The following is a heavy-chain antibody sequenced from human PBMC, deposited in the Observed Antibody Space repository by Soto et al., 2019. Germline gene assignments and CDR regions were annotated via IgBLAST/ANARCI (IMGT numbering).Heavy chain of an antibody. CDR1: GFTFSSYA. CDR2: ISYDGSNK. V-gene: IGHV3-30-3*01. D-gene: IGHD4-17*01. CDR3: ARDYGDSRYLRYYFAY. Sequence: QVQLVESVGGVVQPGRSLRLSCAASGFTFSSYAMHWVRQAPGKGLEWVAVISYDGSNKYYADSVKGRFTISRDNSKNTLYRQMNSLRAEDTAVYYCARDYGDSRYLRYYFAYWGQGTLVTVSS. J-gene: IGHJ4*02.